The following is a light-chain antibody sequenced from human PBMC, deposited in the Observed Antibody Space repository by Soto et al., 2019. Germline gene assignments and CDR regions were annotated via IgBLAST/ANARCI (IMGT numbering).Light chain of an antibody. CDR3: NSYTSNNTDV. Sequence: QSALTQPASVSGSPGQAITISCSGTSSDVGAFNYVSWYQQHPGKAPKLMIYDVSNRPSGVSNRFSGSKSGNTASLTISGLRAEDEADYYCNSYTSNNTDVFGRGTKVTV. J-gene: IGLJ1*01. CDR1: SSDVGAFNY. CDR2: DVS. V-gene: IGLV2-14*03.